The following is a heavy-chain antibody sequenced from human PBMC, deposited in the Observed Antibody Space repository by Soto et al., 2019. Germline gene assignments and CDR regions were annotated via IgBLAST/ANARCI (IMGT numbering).Heavy chain of an antibody. V-gene: IGHV3-21*01. Sequence: EVQLVESGGGLVKPGGSLRLSCAASGFTFGTYTMNWVRQAPGKGLEWVSSIGTTSSYIYYVDSVRGRFTISRDNARDSLYLQMSSLRAEDTAVYYCARVMCGDCSTYYYYSMDVWGQGTTVTVSS. CDR2: IGTTSSYI. D-gene: IGHD2-21*02. J-gene: IGHJ6*02. CDR1: GFTFGTYT. CDR3: ARVMCGDCSTYYYYSMDV.